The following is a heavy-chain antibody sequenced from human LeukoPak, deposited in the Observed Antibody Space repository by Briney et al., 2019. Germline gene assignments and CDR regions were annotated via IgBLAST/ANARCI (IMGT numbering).Heavy chain of an antibody. CDR1: GGSFSGYY. J-gene: IGHJ4*02. Sequence: PSETLSLTCAVYGGSFSGYYWSWIRQPAGKGLEWIGRIYTSGSTNYNPSLKSRVTISVDTSKNQFSLKLSSVTAADTAVYYCARSHYGSGSYYSVGDYWGQGTLVTVSS. CDR3: ARSHYGSGSYYSVGDY. D-gene: IGHD3-10*01. V-gene: IGHV4-59*10. CDR2: IYTSGST.